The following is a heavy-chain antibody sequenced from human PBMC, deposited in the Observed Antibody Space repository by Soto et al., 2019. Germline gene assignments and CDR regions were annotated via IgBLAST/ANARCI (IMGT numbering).Heavy chain of an antibody. J-gene: IGHJ4*02. V-gene: IGHV2-5*02. CDR2: IYWDDDK. CDR3: AHRFDWYYFNY. CDR1: GFSLSTSEVG. Sequence: QITLKESGPTLLKPTQTLTLTCTFSGFSLSTSEVGVGWFRQPPGKALEWLALIYWDDDKRYSPSLKSRLTITKDTSKNRVVLTMTNVDPVDTATYFCAHRFDWYYFNYWGQGTLVTASS. D-gene: IGHD3-9*01.